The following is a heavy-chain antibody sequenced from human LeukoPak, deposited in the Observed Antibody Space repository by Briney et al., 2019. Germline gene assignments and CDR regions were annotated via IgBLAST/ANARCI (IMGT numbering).Heavy chain of an antibody. CDR2: INEDGSEK. J-gene: IGHJ4*02. V-gene: IGHV3-7*03. Sequence: PGGSLRLSCVASRFTFTSYWMSWVRQAPGKGLEWVANINEDGSEKYYVDSVKGRFTISRDNAKNSLYLQMSSLRAEETAVYYCARSVAAAGDYWGQGTLVTVSS. CDR3: ARSVAAAGDY. CDR1: RFTFTSYW. D-gene: IGHD6-13*01.